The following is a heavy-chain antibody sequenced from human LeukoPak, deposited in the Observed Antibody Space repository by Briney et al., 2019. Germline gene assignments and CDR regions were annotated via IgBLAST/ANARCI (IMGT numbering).Heavy chain of an antibody. CDR1: GLPFSDAW. J-gene: IGHJ4*02. V-gene: IGHV3-15*01. D-gene: IGHD4-23*01. CDR2: IKSKGGGGTT. CDR3: ATNYGGKGYYFDY. Sequence: GGSLRLSCAASGLPFSDAWMTWVRQAPGKGLEWDGRIKSKGGGGTTDYAAPVKGRFTISRDNSKNTLYLQMNSLRAEDTAVYYCATNYGGKGYYFDYWGQGTLVTVSS.